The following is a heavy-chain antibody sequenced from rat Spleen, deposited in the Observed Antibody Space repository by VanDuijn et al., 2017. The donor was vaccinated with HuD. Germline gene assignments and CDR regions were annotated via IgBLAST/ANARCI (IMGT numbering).Heavy chain of an antibody. Sequence: QVQLKESGPGLVQPSQTLSLTCAVSGFSLTSNSFHWVRQPPGKGLEWMGGIWGDGSTDSNSALKSRLSISRDTSKSQVFLKMHSLQTDDTAIYFCTENNYDWGQGVMVTVSS. CDR1: GFSLTSNS. CDR3: TENNYD. CDR2: IWGDGST. J-gene: IGHJ2*01. V-gene: IGHV2-1*01. D-gene: IGHD1-10*01.